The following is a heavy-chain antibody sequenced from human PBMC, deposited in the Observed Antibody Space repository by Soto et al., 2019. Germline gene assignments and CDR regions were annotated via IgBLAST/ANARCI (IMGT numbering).Heavy chain of an antibody. CDR2: VYYSGGA. CDR3: TRDGDGRMTTNPYYYYGMDV. J-gene: IGHJ6*02. Sequence: SETLSLTCTVSGGSISGYYWSWIRQPPGKGLEWIGNVYYSGGAKYNPSVKRRVSISVDTSKNQFSLNLSSVTAADTAVYYCTRDGDGRMTTNPYYYYGMDVWGPGITVTSP. V-gene: IGHV4-59*01. CDR1: GGSISGYY. D-gene: IGHD2-21*02.